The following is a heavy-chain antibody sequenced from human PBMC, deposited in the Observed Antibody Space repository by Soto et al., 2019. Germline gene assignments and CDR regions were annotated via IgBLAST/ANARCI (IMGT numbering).Heavy chain of an antibody. J-gene: IGHJ5*01. CDR1: GFTFENCG. CDR3: AKGEALYSSHPWDS. D-gene: IGHD3-22*01. Sequence: GGSLRLSCAASGFTFENCGMIWVRQAPGKGLEWVAAIDITNYADSVKGRFTISRDNSKDTLYLQMNGLRVEDTAIYYCAKGEALYSSHPWDSWGHGTLVTVSS. CDR2: IDIT. V-gene: IGHV3-23*01.